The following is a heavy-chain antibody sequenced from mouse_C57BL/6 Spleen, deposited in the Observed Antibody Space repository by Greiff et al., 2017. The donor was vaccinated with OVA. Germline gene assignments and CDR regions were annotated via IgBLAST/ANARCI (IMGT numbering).Heavy chain of an antibody. D-gene: IGHD2-4*01. CDR2: IDPNSGGT. V-gene: IGHV1-72*01. CDR1: GYTFTSYW. Sequence: QVHVKQPGAELVKPGASVKLSCKASGYTFTSYWMHWVKQRPGQGLEWIGRIDPNSGGTKYNEKFKSKATLTVDKPSSTAYMQLSSLTSEDSAVYYCARSGDYDGEPYFDVWGTGTTVTVSS. CDR3: ARSGDYDGEPYFDV. J-gene: IGHJ1*03.